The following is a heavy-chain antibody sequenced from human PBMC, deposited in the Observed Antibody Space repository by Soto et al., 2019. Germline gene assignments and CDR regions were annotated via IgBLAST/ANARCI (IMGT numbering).Heavy chain of an antibody. D-gene: IGHD3-22*01. J-gene: IGHJ3*02. CDR1: GFTFSSYA. CDR2: ISGSGGST. Sequence: EVQRLESGGGLVQPAGSLRLACAASGFTFSSYAMSCVRQAPGKGLEWVSAISGSGGSTYYADSGKGRFTISRDNSKNPLYLQMNSRRADDTAVYYCAKAPAWLRGAFDIWGQGTMVTVSS. V-gene: IGHV3-23*01. CDR3: AKAPAWLRGAFDI.